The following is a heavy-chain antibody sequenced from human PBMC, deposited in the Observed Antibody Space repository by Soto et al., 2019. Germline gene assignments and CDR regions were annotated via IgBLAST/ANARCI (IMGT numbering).Heavy chain of an antibody. CDR2: INAGNGNT. D-gene: IGHD3-22*01. Sequence: ASVKVSCKASGYTFTSYAMHWVRQVPGQRLEWMGWINAGNGNTKYSQKFQGRVTITRDTSASTAYMELSSLRSEDTAVYYCARVGDAYYYDSSGYRSRSVRDYWGQGTLVTSPQ. CDR1: GYTFTSYA. CDR3: ARVGDAYYYDSSGYRSRSVRDY. J-gene: IGHJ4*02. V-gene: IGHV1-3*01.